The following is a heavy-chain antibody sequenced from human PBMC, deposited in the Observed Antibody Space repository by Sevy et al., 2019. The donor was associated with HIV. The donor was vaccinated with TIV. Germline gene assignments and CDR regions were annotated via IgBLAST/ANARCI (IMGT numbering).Heavy chain of an antibody. V-gene: IGHV3-53*01. J-gene: IGHJ4*02. D-gene: IGHD3-22*01. CDR2: IYSGGST. Sequence: GGSLRLSCAASEFTVSSNYMSWVRQAPGKGLEWVSVIYSGGSTYYADSVKGRFTISRDNSKNTLYLQMNSLRAEDTAVYYCARDVPYYYDSSGGIYWGQGTLVTVSS. CDR3: ARDVPYYYDSSGGIY. CDR1: EFTVSSNY.